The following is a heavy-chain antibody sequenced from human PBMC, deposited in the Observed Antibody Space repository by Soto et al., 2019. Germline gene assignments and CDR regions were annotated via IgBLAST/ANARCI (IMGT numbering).Heavy chain of an antibody. CDR3: AKDLVESFATGVWYFDL. CDR2: ISGSGGST. CDR1: GFTFSRYA. J-gene: IGHJ2*01. Sequence: PGGPLRLSCAASGFTFSRYAMSWVRQAPGKGLEWVSAISGSGGSTYYADSVKGRFTISRDNSKNTLYLQMNSLRAEDTAVYYCAKDLVESFATGVWYFDLWGRGTLVTVSS. D-gene: IGHD2-2*01. V-gene: IGHV3-23*01.